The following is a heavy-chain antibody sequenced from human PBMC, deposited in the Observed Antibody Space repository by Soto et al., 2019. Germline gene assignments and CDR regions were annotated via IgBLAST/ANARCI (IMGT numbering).Heavy chain of an antibody. CDR1: GFTFSTYA. D-gene: IGHD5-18*01. V-gene: IGHV3-23*01. CDR3: ATDRPRRTTGYFGDY. Sequence: EVQLFESGGKLVQPGGSLTLSCAASGFTFSTYAMAWVRQAPGNGLEWVSGVSASGLNTDYAEPGKGRFYISSDNSKNTVSLHMNSLRAEDAARYYCATDRPRRTTGYFGDYWGQGTPVTVSS. J-gene: IGHJ4*02. CDR2: VSASGLNT.